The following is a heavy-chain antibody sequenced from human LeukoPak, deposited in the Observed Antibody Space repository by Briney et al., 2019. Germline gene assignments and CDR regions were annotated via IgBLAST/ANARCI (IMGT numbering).Heavy chain of an antibody. CDR3: ARGLNGYSDY. Sequence: SETLSLTCTVSGGSISSSSYYWGWIRQPPGKGLEWIGSIYYSGSTYYNPSLKSRVTISVDTSKNQFSLKLSSVTAADTAVYYCARGLNGYSDYWGQGTLVTVSS. D-gene: IGHD2-21*01. J-gene: IGHJ4*02. V-gene: IGHV4-39*07. CDR1: GGSISSSSYY. CDR2: IYYSGST.